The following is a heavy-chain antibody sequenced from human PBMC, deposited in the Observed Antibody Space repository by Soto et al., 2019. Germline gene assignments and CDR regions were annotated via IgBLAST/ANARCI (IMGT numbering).Heavy chain of an antibody. J-gene: IGHJ5*02. V-gene: IGHV4-39*01. CDR3: ATYISSSGWFAP. CDR1: GGSMSCSSCY. Sequence: QLQLQESGPGLVKPSETLSLTCTVSGGSMSCSSCYWGWTRQPPGKGLDWIGVIHHRGTTYYNPSLKGRVPIPEDPSKGQFSGGRSFVPAADPVVYYWATYISSSGWFAPWGRGTLVTVS. D-gene: IGHD6-6*01. CDR2: IHHRGTT.